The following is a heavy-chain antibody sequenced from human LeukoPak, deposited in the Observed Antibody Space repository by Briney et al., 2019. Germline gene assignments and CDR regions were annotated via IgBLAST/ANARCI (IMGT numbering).Heavy chain of an antibody. D-gene: IGHD6-19*01. Sequence: GGSLRLSCAPSGFTFDDYAMRWVRQGPGEGLECVSDVFWDGVGISYADSVKGRFTISRANPRNSLYLQMNSLRAEDTALYYCAKDMVAGIFSGEWNAFDIWGKGKMVSVSS. V-gene: IGHV3-9*01. CDR1: GFTFDDYA. CDR2: VFWDGVGI. J-gene: IGHJ3*02. CDR3: AKDMVAGIFSGEWNAFDI.